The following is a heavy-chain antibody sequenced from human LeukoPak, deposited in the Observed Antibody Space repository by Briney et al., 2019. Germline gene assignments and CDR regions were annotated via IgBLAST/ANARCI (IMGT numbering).Heavy chain of an antibody. Sequence: GGSLRLSCAASGFTFSSYSMNWVRQAPGKGLEWVSSISSSNSYIYYADSVKGRFTISRDNAKNSLYLQMNSLRAEDTAVYYCARGTMIVAKFFDYWGQGTLVTVSS. D-gene: IGHD3-22*01. J-gene: IGHJ4*02. CDR1: GFTFSSYS. CDR2: ISSSNSYI. V-gene: IGHV3-21*01. CDR3: ARGTMIVAKFFDY.